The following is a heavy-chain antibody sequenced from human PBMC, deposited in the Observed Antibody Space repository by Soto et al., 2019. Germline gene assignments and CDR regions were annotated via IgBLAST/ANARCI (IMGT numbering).Heavy chain of an antibody. Sequence: SETLSLTCSVSGGSMYSYYWSWIRQPAGKGLEWIGRVDTSGSASYNPSLRSRVTMSLATSQNQFSLKLNSVTAADTAVYYCARESSPSEFDYCGEVTLVTVSS. CDR2: VDTSGSA. J-gene: IGHJ4*02. V-gene: IGHV4-4*07. CDR3: ARESSPSEFDY. CDR1: GGSMYSYY.